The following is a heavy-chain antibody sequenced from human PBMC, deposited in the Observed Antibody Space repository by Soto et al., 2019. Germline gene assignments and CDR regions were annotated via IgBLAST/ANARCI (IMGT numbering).Heavy chain of an antibody. CDR2: VSDSGGST. CDR3: AKDPWGISSPALDS. D-gene: IGHD6-6*01. J-gene: IGHJ1*01. Sequence: EVQLLESGGGLVQPGGSLRLSCAASGFTFSTYAMSWVRQAPGEGLQWVSGVSDSGGSTYYADSVKGRFTISRDNSKNTQYVQMNSLRAEDRAVYYCAKDPWGISSPALDSWVPGILVTVSS. CDR1: GFTFSTYA. V-gene: IGHV3-23*01.